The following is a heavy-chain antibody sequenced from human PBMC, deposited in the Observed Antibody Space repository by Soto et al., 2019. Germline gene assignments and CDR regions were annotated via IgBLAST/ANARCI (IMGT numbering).Heavy chain of an antibody. V-gene: IGHV3-23*01. Sequence: PGGSLRLSCAASGVTFNKYTMGWVRQDPAKGLEWFSAITGSGGDTYYADSVKGRFTISRDNSKDMVFLQMNSLRAEDTAIYYCEKGSAESRPYYFDSWGQGALVTVSS. CDR2: ITGSGGDT. CDR3: EKGSAESRPYYFDS. J-gene: IGHJ4*02. D-gene: IGHD3-22*01. CDR1: GVTFNKYT.